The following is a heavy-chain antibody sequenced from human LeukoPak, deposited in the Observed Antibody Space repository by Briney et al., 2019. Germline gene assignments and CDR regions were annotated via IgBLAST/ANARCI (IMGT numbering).Heavy chain of an antibody. CDR1: GFTFSDYY. V-gene: IGHV3-53*01. D-gene: IGHD3-10*01. CDR2: IYSGGST. J-gene: IGHJ4*02. Sequence: QAGGSLRLSCAASGFTFSDYYMSWIRQAPGKGLEWVSVIYSGGSTYYADSVKGRFTISRDNSKNTLYLQMNSLRAEDTAVYYCARDSGVRGVSPAFDYWGQGPWSPSPQ. CDR3: ARDSGVRGVSPAFDY.